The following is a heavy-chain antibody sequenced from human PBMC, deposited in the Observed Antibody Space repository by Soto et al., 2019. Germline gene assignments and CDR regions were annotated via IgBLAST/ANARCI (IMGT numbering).Heavy chain of an antibody. Sequence: ASVKVSCKASGYTFTRYTMNWVRQAPGQRLEWMGWINPDNGNTKSSQKFQDRVIITRDTSASTAYMDLSSLRSEDTAVYYCARAIATGQLDPWGQGTLVTGSS. CDR1: GYTFTRYT. D-gene: IGHD2-15*01. V-gene: IGHV1-3*01. CDR2: INPDNGNT. J-gene: IGHJ5*02. CDR3: ARAIATGQLDP.